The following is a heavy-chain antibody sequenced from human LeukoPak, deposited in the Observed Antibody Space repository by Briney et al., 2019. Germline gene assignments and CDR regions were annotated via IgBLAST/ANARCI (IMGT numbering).Heavy chain of an antibody. CDR2: ISHEGTEK. J-gene: IGHJ4*02. CDR3: ATDRGWYFDN. D-gene: IGHD6-19*01. Sequence: PGGSLRLSCAASGFTFSSSGMHWVRQAPGTGLEWVAFISHEGTEKYFADSVKGRFTISRDNSKNTLYLQMSSLRDEDTAVFYCATDRGWYFDNWGQGTLVTVAS. CDR1: GFTFSSSG. V-gene: IGHV3-30*03.